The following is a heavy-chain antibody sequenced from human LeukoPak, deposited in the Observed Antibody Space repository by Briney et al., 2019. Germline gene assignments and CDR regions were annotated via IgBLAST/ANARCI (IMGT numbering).Heavy chain of an antibody. CDR1: GGSISSHY. V-gene: IGHV4-4*07. CDR2: IYTSGST. CDR3: ARAPIAVAGNYYYYGMDV. D-gene: IGHD6-19*01. Sequence: SETLSLTCTVSGGSISSHYWSCIRQPAGKGLEWIGRIYTSGSTNYNPSLNSRVTISVDPSKNQFSLKLSSVTAADTAVYYCARAPIAVAGNYYYYGMDVWGQGTTVTVSS. J-gene: IGHJ6*02.